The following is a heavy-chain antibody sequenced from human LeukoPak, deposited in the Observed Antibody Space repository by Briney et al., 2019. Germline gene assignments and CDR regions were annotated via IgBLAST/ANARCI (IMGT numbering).Heavy chain of an antibody. CDR2: IKKDGSEK. D-gene: IGHD2-21*02. J-gene: IGHJ4*02. CDR1: GFTFSAYS. V-gene: IGHV3-7*01. CDR3: ARGFQSGDSPV. Sequence: GGSQRLSCAPSGFTFSAYSLSWVRQAPGKGLEWVAKIKKDGSEKDYVDSVKGRFTISRDNDKGSLYLQLNSLRVEDTAVYYCARGFQSGDSPVWGQGTLVTVSS.